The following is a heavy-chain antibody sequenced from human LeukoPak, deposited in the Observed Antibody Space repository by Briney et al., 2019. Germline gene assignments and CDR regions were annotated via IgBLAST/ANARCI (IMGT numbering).Heavy chain of an antibody. D-gene: IGHD6-13*01. J-gene: IGHJ4*02. CDR3: ARSSSWYKEEPG. Sequence: SQTLSLTCTVSGGSISSGSYYWSWIRRPAGKGLEWIGRIYTSGSTNYNPSLKSRVTISVDTSKNQSSLKLSSVTAADTAVYYCARSSSWYKEEPGWGQGTLVTVSS. CDR1: GGSISSGSYY. CDR2: IYTSGST. V-gene: IGHV4-61*02.